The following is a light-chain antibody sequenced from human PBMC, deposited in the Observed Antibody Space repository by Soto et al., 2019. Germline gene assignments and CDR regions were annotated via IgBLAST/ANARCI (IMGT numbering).Light chain of an antibody. V-gene: IGLV2-14*03. CDR1: SSDVGGYNY. Sequence: QSALTQPASVSGSPEQSITISCTGTSSDVGGYNYVSWYQQHPGKVPKLMIYNVNNRPSGVSNRFSGSKSGNTASLTISGLQTEDEADYYCSSYTSSSTFVFVTGTKVTVL. J-gene: IGLJ1*01. CDR3: SSYTSSSTFV. CDR2: NVN.